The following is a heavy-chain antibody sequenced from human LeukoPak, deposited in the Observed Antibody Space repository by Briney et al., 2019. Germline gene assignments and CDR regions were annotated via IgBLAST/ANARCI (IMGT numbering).Heavy chain of an antibody. J-gene: IGHJ6*04. CDR3: ARAARYNWNGNYYYGMDV. CDR1: GGSFSGYY. Sequence: SETLSLTCAVYGGSFSGYYWSWIRQPPGKGLEWIGEINHSGSTNYSPSLKSRVTISVDTSKNQFSLKLSSVTAADTAVYYCARAARYNWNGNYYYGMDVWGKGTTVTVSS. V-gene: IGHV4-34*01. D-gene: IGHD1-1*01. CDR2: INHSGST.